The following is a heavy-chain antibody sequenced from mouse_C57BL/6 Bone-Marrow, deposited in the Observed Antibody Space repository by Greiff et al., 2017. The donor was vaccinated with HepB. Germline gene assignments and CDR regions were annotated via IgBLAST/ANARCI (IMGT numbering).Heavy chain of an antibody. CDR1: GFTFSDYY. J-gene: IGHJ2*01. CDR2: INYDGSST. CDR3: ARSYGSSYPYFDY. D-gene: IGHD1-1*01. V-gene: IGHV5-16*01. Sequence: EVKLMESEGGLVQPGSSMKLSCTASGFTFSDYYMAWVRQVPEKGLEWVANINYDGSSTYYLDSLKSRFIISRDNAKNILYLQMSSLKSEDTATYYCARSYGSSYPYFDYWGQGTTLTVSS.